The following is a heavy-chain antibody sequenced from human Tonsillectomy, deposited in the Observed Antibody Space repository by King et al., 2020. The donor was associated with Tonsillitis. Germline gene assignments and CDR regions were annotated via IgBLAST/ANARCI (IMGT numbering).Heavy chain of an antibody. CDR3: VKDHWSGGTCLPFDY. J-gene: IGHJ4*02. CDR1: GFTFSSYA. V-gene: IGHV3-64D*06. CDR2: ISSNGDST. D-gene: IGHD2-15*01. Sequence: PLLASGGGLVPPGGSLRLSCTASGFTFSSYALHWVRQAPGKGLEYVSAISSNGDSTYYANSVKGRFTISRDNSKNTLYLQMSSLRAEDTAVYYCVKDHWSGGTCLPFDYWGQGTLVTVSS.